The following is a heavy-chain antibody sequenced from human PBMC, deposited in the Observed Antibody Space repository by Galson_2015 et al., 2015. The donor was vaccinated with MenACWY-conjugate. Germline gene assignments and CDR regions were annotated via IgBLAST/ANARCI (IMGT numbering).Heavy chain of an antibody. D-gene: IGHD2-15*01. CDR3: SRTGATPGDY. CDR1: GFSLSTSGVG. Sequence: LVKPTQTLPLTCTFSGFSLSTSGVGVGWIRQPPGKALEWLALIYWDDDKRYSPSLRSRLTITKDTSKNHVVLTMTNMDPVDTATYYCSRTGATPGDYWGQGTLVTVSS. CDR2: IYWDDDK. V-gene: IGHV2-5*02. J-gene: IGHJ4*02.